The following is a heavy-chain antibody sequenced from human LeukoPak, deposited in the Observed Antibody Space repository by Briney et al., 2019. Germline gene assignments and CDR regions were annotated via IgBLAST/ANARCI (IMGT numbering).Heavy chain of an antibody. J-gene: IGHJ5*02. CDR2: INDSGAT. D-gene: IGHD1-1*01. CDR3: ATTTNSGGP. CDR1: GGSFSGYY. Sequence: PSETLSLTCAIYGGSFSGYYWSWIRQPPGKGLEWIGEINDSGATNNIPSLKSRVTMSVDTSKNQFSLNLTSVTAADTAVYYCATTTNSGGPWGQGTLVTVSS. V-gene: IGHV4-34*01.